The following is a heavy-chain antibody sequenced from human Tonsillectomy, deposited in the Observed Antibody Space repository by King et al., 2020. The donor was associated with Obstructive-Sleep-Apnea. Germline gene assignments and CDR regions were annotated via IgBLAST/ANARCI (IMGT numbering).Heavy chain of an antibody. V-gene: IGHV3-13*04. CDR1: GFTFSSYD. D-gene: IGHD6-13*01. CDR2: IGTAGDT. Sequence: VQLVESGGGLVQPGGSLRLSCAASGFTFSSYDMHLVRQATGKGLEWVSAIGTAGDTYYPGSVKGRFTISRENATNSLYLQMNSLRAGATAVYYCARAVAAAPDYYYYYGMDVWGQGTTVTVSS. CDR3: ARAVAAAPDYYYYYGMDV. J-gene: IGHJ6*02.